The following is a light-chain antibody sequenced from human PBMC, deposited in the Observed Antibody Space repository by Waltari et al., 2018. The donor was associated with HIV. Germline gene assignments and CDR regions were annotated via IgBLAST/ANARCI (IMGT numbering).Light chain of an antibody. J-gene: IGLJ2*01. CDR2: DVN. CDR3: CSYGPSDTPVV. V-gene: IGLV2-11*01. CDR1: NSHVGGYWY. Sequence: QSALTQPRSVSGSPGQSVTIPFTGTNSHVGGYWYVSWSQHHPGKAPKLLMFDVNKRPSGVPDRFTGSKSGNTASLTISGLQAEDEADYSCCSYGPSDTPVVFGGGTKLTVL.